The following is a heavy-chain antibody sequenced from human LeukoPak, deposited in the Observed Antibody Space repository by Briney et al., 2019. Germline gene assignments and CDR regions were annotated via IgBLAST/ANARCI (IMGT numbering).Heavy chain of an antibody. Sequence: SSETLSLTCAVYGGSFSGYYWSWIRQPPGKGLEWIGEINHSGSTNYNPSLKSRVTISVDTSKNQFSLKLSSVTAADTAVYYCARAGTASPFDPWGQGTLVTVSS. CDR1: GGSFSGYY. V-gene: IGHV4-34*01. CDR3: ARAGTASPFDP. CDR2: INHSGST. D-gene: IGHD3-10*01. J-gene: IGHJ5*02.